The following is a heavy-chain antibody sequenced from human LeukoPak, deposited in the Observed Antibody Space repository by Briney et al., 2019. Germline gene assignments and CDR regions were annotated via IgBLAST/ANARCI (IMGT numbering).Heavy chain of an antibody. J-gene: IGHJ4*02. Sequence: SVKVSCKASGGTFSSYAISWVRQAPGQGLEWMGRIIPILGIANYAQKFQGRVTITADKSTSTAYMELSSLRSEDTAVYYCARDHSSSSLDYWGQGTLVTVSS. D-gene: IGHD6-6*01. V-gene: IGHV1-69*04. CDR2: IIPILGIA. CDR1: GGTFSSYA. CDR3: ARDHSSSSLDY.